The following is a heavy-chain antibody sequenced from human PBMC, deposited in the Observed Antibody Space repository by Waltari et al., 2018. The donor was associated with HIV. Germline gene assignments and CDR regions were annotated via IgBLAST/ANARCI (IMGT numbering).Heavy chain of an antibody. V-gene: IGHV3-30*01. D-gene: IGHD3-22*01. CDR2: ISSDGSDK. CDR1: GFTFSTYV. Sequence: QVQLVESGGGVVQPGRSLRLSCAASGFTFSTYVMHWVRQPPGKGLEWVADISSDGSDKYHADSVKGRFTISRDKSKNTLYLQMDSLRAEDTAVYFCAREFYYDSSGYNSGFDYWGQGSLVTVSS. CDR3: AREFYYDSSGYNSGFDY. J-gene: IGHJ4*02.